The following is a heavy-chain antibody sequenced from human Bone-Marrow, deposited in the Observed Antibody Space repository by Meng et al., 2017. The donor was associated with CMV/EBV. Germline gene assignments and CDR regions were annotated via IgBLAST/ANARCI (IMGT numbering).Heavy chain of an antibody. CDR3: ARYSSSSGEGYYYYGMDV. CDR1: GFTFSSYS. D-gene: IGHD6-6*01. Sequence: GGSLRLSCAASGFTFSSYSMNWVRQAPGKGLEWVSSISSSSSYIYYADSVKGRFTISRDNAKNPLYLQMNSLRAEDTAVYYCARYSSSSGEGYYYYGMDVWGQGTTFTVSS. CDR2: ISSSSSYI. V-gene: IGHV3-21*01. J-gene: IGHJ6*02.